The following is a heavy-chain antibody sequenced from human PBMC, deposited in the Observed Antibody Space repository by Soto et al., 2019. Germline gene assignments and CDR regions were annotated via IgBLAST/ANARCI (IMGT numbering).Heavy chain of an antibody. V-gene: IGHV4-59*01. CDR3: ARDRGSSWYYD. CDR1: GGSISSSY. Sequence: PSETLSLTCTVSGGSISSSYCSWIRQPPGKGLEWIGYIYYTGSTNYNPSLKSRVTISVDTSKNQFSLNLRSVTAAATAVYYCARDRGSSWYYDWGQGALVTVSS. D-gene: IGHD6-13*01. CDR2: IYYTGST. J-gene: IGHJ4*02.